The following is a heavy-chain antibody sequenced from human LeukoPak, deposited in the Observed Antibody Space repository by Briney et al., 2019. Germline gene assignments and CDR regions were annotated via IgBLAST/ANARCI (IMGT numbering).Heavy chain of an antibody. CDR3: ARVASSWGWYFDL. J-gene: IGHJ2*01. V-gene: IGHV3-66*01. D-gene: IGHD6-13*01. CDR1: GFTVSSNY. CDR2: IYSSGST. Sequence: PGGSLRLSCAASGFTVSSNYMSWVRQAPGKGLEWVSVIYSSGSTYYADSVKGRFTISRDNSKNTLYLQMNSLRAEDTAVYYCARVASSWGWYFDLWGRGTLVTVSS.